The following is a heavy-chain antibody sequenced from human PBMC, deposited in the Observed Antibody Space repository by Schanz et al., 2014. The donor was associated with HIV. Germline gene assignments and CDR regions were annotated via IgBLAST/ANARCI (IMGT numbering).Heavy chain of an antibody. D-gene: IGHD3-3*01. CDR2: ISAYNGNT. V-gene: IGHV1-18*01. Sequence: QVQLVQSGAEVKKPGSSVKVSCKASGGTFSTYSISWVRQAPGQGLEWMGWISAYNGNTNYAQKFQGRVTMTTDTSTSTAYMELRSLRSDDTAVYYCARGDRDDFWSGAAIWGQGTLVTVSS. J-gene: IGHJ4*02. CDR1: GGTFSTYS. CDR3: ARGDRDDFWSGAAI.